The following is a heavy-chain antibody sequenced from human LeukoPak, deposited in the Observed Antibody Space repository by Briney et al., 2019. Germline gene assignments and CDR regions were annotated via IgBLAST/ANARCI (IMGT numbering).Heavy chain of an antibody. J-gene: IGHJ5*02. Sequence: GRSLRLSCAASGFTFSSYGMHWVRQAPGKGLEWVAVISYDGSNKYYADSVKGRFTISRDNAKNSLYLQMNSLRADDTAVYYCAGAKAMVRGNWFDPWGQGTLVTVSS. CDR2: ISYDGSNK. V-gene: IGHV3-30*03. D-gene: IGHD5-18*01. CDR1: GFTFSSYG. CDR3: AGAKAMVRGNWFDP.